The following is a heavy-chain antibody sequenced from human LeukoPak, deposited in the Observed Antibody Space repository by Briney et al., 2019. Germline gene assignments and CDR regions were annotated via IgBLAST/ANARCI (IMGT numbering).Heavy chain of an antibody. Sequence: QPGGSLRLSCAASGFTFSSYWMHWVRQSPGKGPVWVSRIKTDGSSTNYADSVKGRFTISRDNAKNTLYLQMNSLRADDMAVYYCARGRAIFGVAPDYWGQGTLATVSS. J-gene: IGHJ4*02. V-gene: IGHV3-74*01. CDR2: IKTDGSST. CDR1: GFTFSSYW. CDR3: ARGRAIFGVAPDY. D-gene: IGHD3-3*01.